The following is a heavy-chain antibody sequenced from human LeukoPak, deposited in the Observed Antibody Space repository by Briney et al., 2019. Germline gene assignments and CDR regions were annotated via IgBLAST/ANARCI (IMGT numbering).Heavy chain of an antibody. J-gene: IGHJ6*02. V-gene: IGHV3-23*01. CDR1: GFTFSNYS. Sequence: GGSLRLSCAVSGFTFSNYSMHWVRQAPGRGLEWVSPINNKGTGTSYADSVKGRFTISRDNSKNTLYLQMNSLRAEDTAVYYCAKGGYWSSTSCPLTYGMDVWGQGTTVTVSS. CDR2: INNKGTGT. CDR3: AKGGYWSSTSCPLTYGMDV. D-gene: IGHD2-2*01.